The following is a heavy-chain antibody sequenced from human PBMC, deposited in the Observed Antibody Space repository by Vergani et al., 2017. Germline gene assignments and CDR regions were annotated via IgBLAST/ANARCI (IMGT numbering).Heavy chain of an antibody. J-gene: IGHJ5*02. D-gene: IGHD4-17*01. CDR2: IYYSGST. Sequence: QVQLQESGPGLVKPSETLSLTCTVSGGSVSSGSYYWSWIRQPPGKGLEWIGYIYYSGSTNYNPSLKSRVTISVDTSKNQFSLKLSSVTAADTAVYYCARMGTPDVYGDYPNWFDPWGQGTLVTVSS. V-gene: IGHV4-61*01. CDR3: ARMGTPDVYGDYPNWFDP. CDR1: GGSVSSGSYY.